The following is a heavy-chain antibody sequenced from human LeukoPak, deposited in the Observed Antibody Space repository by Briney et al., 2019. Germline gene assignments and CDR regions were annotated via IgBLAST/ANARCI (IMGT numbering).Heavy chain of an antibody. CDR2: MNPNSDNT. CDR1: GYMFISYD. J-gene: IGHJ4*02. V-gene: IGHV1-8*03. D-gene: IGHD3-22*01. CDR3: ARGGADWYSHSSRYGNLDY. Sequence: ASVKVSCQASGYMFISYDINWVRQAPGQGLEWMGWMNPNSDNTGYAQKFQGRVTITRNTSISTAYMELSGLTSDDTAVYYCARGGADWYSHSSRYGNLDYWGQGTLVTVSS.